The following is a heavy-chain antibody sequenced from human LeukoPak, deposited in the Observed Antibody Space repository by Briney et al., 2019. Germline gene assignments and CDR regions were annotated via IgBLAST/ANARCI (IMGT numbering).Heavy chain of an antibody. V-gene: IGHV4-59*01. Sequence: PSETLSLTCTVSGGSISSYYWSWIRQPPGKGLEWIGYIYYSGGTNYTPSLKRRVTISVDTSKNHFSLRLSSVTAADTAVYYCARGDDYNVGYFDYWGQGTLVTVSS. D-gene: IGHD5-24*01. J-gene: IGHJ4*02. CDR1: GGSISSYY. CDR3: ARGDDYNVGYFDY. CDR2: IYYSGGT.